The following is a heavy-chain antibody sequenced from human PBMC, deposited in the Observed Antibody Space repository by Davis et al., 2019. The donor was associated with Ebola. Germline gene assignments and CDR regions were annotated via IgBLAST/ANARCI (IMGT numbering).Heavy chain of an antibody. Sequence: GSLRLSCAVYGGSFSSYYWSWIRQPPGKGLEWIGEINHSGSTNYNPSLKSRVTISVDTSKNQFSLKLSSVTAADTAVHYCARVVGATTGWFDPWGQGTLVTVSS. CDR3: ARVVGATTGWFDP. V-gene: IGHV4-34*01. J-gene: IGHJ5*02. CDR2: INHSGST. CDR1: GGSFSSYY. D-gene: IGHD1-26*01.